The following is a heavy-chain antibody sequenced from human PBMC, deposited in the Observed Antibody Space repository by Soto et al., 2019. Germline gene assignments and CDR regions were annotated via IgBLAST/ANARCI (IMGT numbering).Heavy chain of an antibody. J-gene: IGHJ3*02. CDR2: INPNSGGT. V-gene: IGHV1-2*04. CDR1: GYTFTGYY. D-gene: IGHD6-19*01. Sequence: ASVKVSCKASGYTFTGYYMHWVRQAPGQGLEWMGWINPNSGGTNYAQKLQGWVTMTRDTSISTAYMELSRLRSDDTAVYYCARDLPYSSGFDIWGQGTMVTVSS. CDR3: ARDLPYSSGFDI.